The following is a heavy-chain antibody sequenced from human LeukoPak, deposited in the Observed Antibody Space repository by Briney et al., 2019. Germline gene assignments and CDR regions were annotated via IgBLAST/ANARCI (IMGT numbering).Heavy chain of an antibody. V-gene: IGHV4-59*08. D-gene: IGHD4-23*01. Sequence: SETLSLTCAVYGGSFSGYYWSWLRQPPGKGLEWIGYFYYVGSTNSNPSLKSRVTISMDTSKSQVSLKLSSVTAADTAVYYCATNYDGVLNDAFDIWGQGIMVAVSS. CDR1: GGSFSGYY. J-gene: IGHJ3*02. CDR2: FYYVGST. CDR3: ATNYDGVLNDAFDI.